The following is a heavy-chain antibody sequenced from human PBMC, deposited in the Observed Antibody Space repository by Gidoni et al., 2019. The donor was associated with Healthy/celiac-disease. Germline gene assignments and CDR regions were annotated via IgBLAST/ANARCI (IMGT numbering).Heavy chain of an antibody. Sequence: EVQLVESGGGLVKPGGSLRLSCEASGFTFSSYSMNWVRQAPGKGLEGVSSISSSRSYIYYADSVQVRFTTSRDNAKNSLYLQINSLRAEDTAVYYCARDLANAAFDILGQGTMVTVSS. CDR2: ISSSRSYI. CDR3: ARDLANAAFDI. D-gene: IGHD2-8*01. V-gene: IGHV3-21*01. J-gene: IGHJ3*02. CDR1: GFTFSSYS.